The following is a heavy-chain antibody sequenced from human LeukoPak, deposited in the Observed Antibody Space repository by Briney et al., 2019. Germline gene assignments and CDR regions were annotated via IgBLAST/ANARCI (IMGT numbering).Heavy chain of an antibody. CDR3: ARDLITGPVWWLRGGFDP. V-gene: IGHV1-8*03. CDR2: MNPNSGNT. J-gene: IGHJ5*02. D-gene: IGHD5-12*01. Sequence: ASVKVSCKASGYTFTSYDINWVRQATGQGLEWMGWMNPNSGNTGYAQKFQGRVTITRNTSISTAYMELSSLKAEDTAVYYCARDLITGPVWWLRGGFDPWGQGTLVTVSS. CDR1: GYTFTSYD.